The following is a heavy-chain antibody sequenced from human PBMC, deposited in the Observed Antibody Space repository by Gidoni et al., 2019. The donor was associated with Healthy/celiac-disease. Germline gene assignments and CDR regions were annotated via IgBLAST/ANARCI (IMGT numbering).Heavy chain of an antibody. J-gene: IGHJ3*02. Sequence: QVQLVQSGAAVTKPGASAKVSCKASGYTFTSYYMHWVRQAPGQGLEWMGILNPSGGSTSYAQKFQGRVTMTRDTSTSTVYMELGSLRSEDTAVYYCARAGITMVRGEEGRRLAFDIWGQGTMVTVSS. V-gene: IGHV1-46*01. CDR1: GYTFTSYY. D-gene: IGHD3-10*01. CDR2: LNPSGGST. CDR3: ARAGITMVRGEEGRRLAFDI.